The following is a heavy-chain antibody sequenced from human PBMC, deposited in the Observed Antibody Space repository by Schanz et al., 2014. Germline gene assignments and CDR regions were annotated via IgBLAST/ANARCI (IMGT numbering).Heavy chain of an antibody. CDR2: IYSSGST. J-gene: IGHJ6*02. D-gene: IGHD4-17*01. CDR3: ARDRGMTTSDYYYGMDV. Sequence: QVQLQESGPRLVKPSQTLSLTCTVSGGSISSGAYSWSWIRQPPGKRPEWIGYIYSSGSTYYNPSLKSRVPTSIDTSKNQFSLKRSSVTAADTAVYYCARDRGMTTSDYYYGMDVWGQGTTVTVSS. CDR1: GGSISSGAYS. V-gene: IGHV4-30-4*07.